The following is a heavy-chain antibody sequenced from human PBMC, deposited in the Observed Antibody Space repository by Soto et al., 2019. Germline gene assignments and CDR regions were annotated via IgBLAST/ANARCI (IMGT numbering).Heavy chain of an antibody. CDR2: ISARGGSS. J-gene: IGHJ4*02. V-gene: IGHV3-23*01. D-gene: IGHD5-12*01. CDR3: AKGSIEYSASVDN. Sequence: DVQLLESGGGLVQPGGSLRLSCAASGFSFSSYAMDWVSQAPGKGLEWVAVISARGGSSYFADSVKGRFTLSRDNSKNVLSLEMNSRRAEDAAIYCCAKGSIEYSASVDNWGQGTLVFVSS. CDR1: GFSFSSYA.